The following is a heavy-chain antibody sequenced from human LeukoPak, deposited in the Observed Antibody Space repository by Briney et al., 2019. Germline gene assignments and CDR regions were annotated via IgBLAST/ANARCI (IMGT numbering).Heavy chain of an antibody. J-gene: IGHJ4*02. Sequence: GGSLRLSCAASGFTFSSYSMNWVRQAPGKGLEWVSSISSSSSYIYYADSVKGRFTISRDNAKNSLYLQMNSLRAEDTAVYYCASFHSSGWLFDYWGQGTLVTVSS. D-gene: IGHD6-19*01. V-gene: IGHV3-21*01. CDR2: ISSSSSYI. CDR1: GFTFSSYS. CDR3: ASFHSSGWLFDY.